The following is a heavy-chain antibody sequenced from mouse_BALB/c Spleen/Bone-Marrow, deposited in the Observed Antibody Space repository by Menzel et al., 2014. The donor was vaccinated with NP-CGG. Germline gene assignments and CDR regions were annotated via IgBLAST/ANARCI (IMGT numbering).Heavy chain of an antibody. V-gene: IGHV1-14*01. CDR2: FNPYNDGS. Sequence: EVQRVESGPELVKPGASVKMSCKASGYTFTSSVMHWVKQKPGQGLEWIGYFNPYNDGSKYNEKFKGKATLTSDKSSSTAYMELSSLTSEDSAVYYCGKGGNYRYDFDYWGQGTTLTVPS. D-gene: IGHD2-14*01. CDR3: GKGGNYRYDFDY. J-gene: IGHJ2*01. CDR1: GYTFTSSV.